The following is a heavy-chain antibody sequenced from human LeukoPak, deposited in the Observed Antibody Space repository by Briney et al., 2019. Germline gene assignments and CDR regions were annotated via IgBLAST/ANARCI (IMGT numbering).Heavy chain of an antibody. V-gene: IGHV4-31*03. J-gene: IGHJ4*02. D-gene: IGHD3-22*01. CDR3: TRANYYDSTGYLPVVYPSDY. CDR1: GGSIRSTNYY. Sequence: SETLSLTCTVSGGSIRSTNYYWSWIRQDPAKGLEWIGYIYHSGSTYYNPALKSRVTISLDTSKNQFSLKLRSVTAADTTVYYCTRANYYDSTGYLPVVYPSDYWGQGTLVTVSS. CDR2: IYHSGST.